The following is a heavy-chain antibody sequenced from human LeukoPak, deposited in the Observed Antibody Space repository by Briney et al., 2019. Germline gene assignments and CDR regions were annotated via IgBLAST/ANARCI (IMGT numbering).Heavy chain of an antibody. J-gene: IGHJ6*03. V-gene: IGHV4-34*01. CDR1: SGSFSDYY. Sequence: PSETLSLTCAVYSGSFSDYYWSWIRQPPGKGLEWIGEINHRGSINYNPSLKSRVTISMDTSKNQFSLKLTSVTAADTAVYYCARGSSGSYYGNSYYYMDVWGEGTTVTVSS. D-gene: IGHD1-26*01. CDR3: ARGSSGSYYGNSYYYMDV. CDR2: INHRGSI.